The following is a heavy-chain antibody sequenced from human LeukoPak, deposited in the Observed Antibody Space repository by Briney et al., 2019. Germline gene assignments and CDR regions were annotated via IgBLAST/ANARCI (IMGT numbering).Heavy chain of an antibody. J-gene: IGHJ4*02. CDR2: ISPGGGTT. D-gene: IGHD6-19*01. V-gene: IGHV3-23*01. CDR3: TTDPGDRSGYSFGC. CDR1: GFAFGSEA. Sequence: PGGSLRLSCAVSGFAFGSEAMSWVRQSPARGLEWVASISPGGGTTYYADSVKGRFTISRDNSKNTLYLHMNSLKTEDTGVYYCTTDPGDRSGYSFGCWGQGTLVTVSS.